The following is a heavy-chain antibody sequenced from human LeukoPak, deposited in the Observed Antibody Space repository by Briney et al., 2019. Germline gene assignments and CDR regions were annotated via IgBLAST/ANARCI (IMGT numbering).Heavy chain of an antibody. D-gene: IGHD2-2*01. CDR1: GFTFDDYA. J-gene: IGHJ4*02. Sequence: GGSLRLSCAASGFTFDDYAMHWVRQAPGKGLEWVSGISWNSGSIGYADSVKGRFTISRDNAKNSLYLQMNSLRAEDTALYYCAKQGCSSTSCYSESGYLDYWGQGTLVTVSS. CDR3: AKQGCSSTSCYSESGYLDY. V-gene: IGHV3-9*01. CDR2: ISWNSGSI.